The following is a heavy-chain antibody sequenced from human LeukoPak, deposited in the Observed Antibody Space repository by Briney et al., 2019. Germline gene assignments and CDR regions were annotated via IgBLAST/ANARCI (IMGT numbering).Heavy chain of an antibody. CDR2: INHTGST. Sequence: PSETLSLTCAVYGESFTTFYWGWIRQTPGKGLEWIGEINHTGSTNYNPSLKSRVTISIDTSKKQFSLKLSSVTAADTAVYYCARAGYYYATREYYFDYWGQGTLVTVSS. CDR1: GESFTTFY. D-gene: IGHD3-10*01. J-gene: IGHJ4*02. V-gene: IGHV4-34*01. CDR3: ARAGYYYATREYYFDY.